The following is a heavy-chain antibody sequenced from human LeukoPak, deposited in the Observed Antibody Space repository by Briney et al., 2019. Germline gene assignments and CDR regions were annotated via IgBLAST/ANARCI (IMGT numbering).Heavy chain of an antibody. CDR2: IYHSGSS. CDR3: ARERGSGPIYYFDY. Sequence: PSETLSLTCTVSGGSISSGGYYWSWIRQPPGKGLEWVGCIYHSGSSYYNPSLKSRVTISVDRSKNQFSLKLSSVTAADTAVYHCARERGSGPIYYFDYWGQGTLVTVSS. D-gene: IGHD6-25*01. V-gene: IGHV4-30-2*01. J-gene: IGHJ4*02. CDR1: GGSISSGGYY.